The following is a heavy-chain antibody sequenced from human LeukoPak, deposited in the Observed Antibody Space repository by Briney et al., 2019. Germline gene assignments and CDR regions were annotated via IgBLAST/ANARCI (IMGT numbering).Heavy chain of an antibody. Sequence: SETLSLTCTVSGGSISSSSYYWGWIRQPPGKGLEWIGSIYYSGSTCYNPSLKSRVTISVDTSKNQFSLKLSSMTAADTAVYSCARQGYNWNYPRTGYYYYYGMDVWGQGTTVTVSS. CDR2: IYYSGST. J-gene: IGHJ6*02. CDR3: ARQGYNWNYPRTGYYYYYGMDV. D-gene: IGHD1-7*01. V-gene: IGHV4-39*01. CDR1: GGSISSSSYY.